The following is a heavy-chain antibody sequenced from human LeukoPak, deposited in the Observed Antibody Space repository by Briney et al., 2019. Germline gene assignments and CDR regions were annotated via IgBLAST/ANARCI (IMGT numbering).Heavy chain of an antibody. D-gene: IGHD3-10*01. CDR3: ARAGPTYYYGSGSYYGKAYYYYYGMDV. V-gene: IGHV4-34*01. Sequence: SETLSPTCAVYGGSFSGYYWSWIRQPPGKGLEWIGEINHSGSTNYNPSLKSRVTISVDTSKNQFSLKLSSVTAADTAVYYCARAGPTYYYGSGSYYGKAYYYYYGMDVWGQGTTVTVSS. CDR2: INHSGST. J-gene: IGHJ6*02. CDR1: GGSFSGYY.